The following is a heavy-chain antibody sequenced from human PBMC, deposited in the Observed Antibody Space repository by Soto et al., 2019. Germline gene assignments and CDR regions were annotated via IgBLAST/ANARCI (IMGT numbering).Heavy chain of an antibody. CDR1: GFAFSLYS. Sequence: GGSLRLSCAASGFAFSLYSMNWIRLVPGKGLEWVSSISSRSSNIDYADSVKGRFTISRDNAKHAVYLQMNSLSADDTAVYYCARGTIMLAPAIYFDSWGQGTLVTVSS. D-gene: IGHD2-2*01. J-gene: IGHJ4*02. CDR3: ARGTIMLAPAIYFDS. V-gene: IGHV3-21*01. CDR2: ISSRSSNI.